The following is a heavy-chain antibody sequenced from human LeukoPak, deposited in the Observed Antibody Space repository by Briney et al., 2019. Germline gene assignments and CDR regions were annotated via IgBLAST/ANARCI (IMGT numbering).Heavy chain of an antibody. CDR1: GGSISSGSYF. D-gene: IGHD4-17*01. CDR2: IYTSGST. Sequence: SQTLSLTCTVSGGSISSGSYFWSWIRQPAGKGLEWIGRIYTSGSTNYNPSLKSRVTISADTSKNQFSLKLSSVTAGDTAVYYYARHNDYGDYLGDWGQGTLVTVSS. CDR3: ARHNDYGDYLGD. J-gene: IGHJ4*02. V-gene: IGHV4-61*02.